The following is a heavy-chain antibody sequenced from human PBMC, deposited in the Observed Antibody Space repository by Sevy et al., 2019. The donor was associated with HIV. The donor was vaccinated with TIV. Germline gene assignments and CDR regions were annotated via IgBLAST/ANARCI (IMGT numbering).Heavy chain of an antibody. V-gene: IGHV1-69*13. J-gene: IGHJ4*02. CDR3: ARGFDPSWVAGPPAEFFDY. Sequence: ASVKVSCKASGGAFSSYAISWVRQATGQGLEWMGGIIPIFGTANYAQKFQGRVTITADESTSTAYMELSSLRSEDTAVYYCARGFDPSWVAGPPAEFFDYWGQGTLVTVSS. CDR1: GGAFSSYA. CDR2: IIPIFGTA. D-gene: IGHD6-19*01.